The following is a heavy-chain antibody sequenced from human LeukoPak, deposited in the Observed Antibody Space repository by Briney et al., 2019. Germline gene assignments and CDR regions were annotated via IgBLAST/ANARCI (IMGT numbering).Heavy chain of an antibody. CDR3: ARDGIDRSSDTSYYYYMAV. D-gene: IGHD3-22*01. CDR2: IYSHGGT. J-gene: IGHJ6*03. CDR1: GFTVSNNY. Sequence: HPGGSLRLSCAASGFTVSNNYMSWVRQAPGKGLEWVSLIYSHGGTNYADSVKGRFTISRDNSKNTLYLQMNSLRAEDTAVYYCARDGIDRSSDTSYYYYMAVWGKGTTVTISS. V-gene: IGHV3-66*01.